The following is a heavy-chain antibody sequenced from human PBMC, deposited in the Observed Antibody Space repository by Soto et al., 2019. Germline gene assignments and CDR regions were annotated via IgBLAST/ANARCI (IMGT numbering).Heavy chain of an antibody. CDR1: GFSFSSLA. CDR2: NSGRGVDT. Sequence: PGGSLRLSCGASGFSFSSLAMSWVRQAPEKGLEWVSSNSGRGVDTLYADSVKGRFTISRDNPRNTLYLQVNSLRAEDTAVYYGAKDQTDVTLFDYWGRGTLGIGSS. D-gene: IGHD2-21*02. V-gene: IGHV3-23*01. J-gene: IGHJ4*02. CDR3: AKDQTDVTLFDY.